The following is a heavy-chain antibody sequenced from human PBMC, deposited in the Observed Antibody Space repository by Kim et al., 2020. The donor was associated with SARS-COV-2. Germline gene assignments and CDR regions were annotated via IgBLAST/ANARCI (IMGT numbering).Heavy chain of an antibody. CDR1: GHSFTSSA. Sequence: ASVKVSCKASGHSFTSSAIHWVRQAPGQRLEWMGWINAGSGNKQYSQNFQGRVTLTRDTSASTVYMELSRLRSEDTAVYYCAKKGSSGPSGGYVYWGQGT. V-gene: IGHV1-3*01. J-gene: IGHJ4*02. D-gene: IGHD3-22*01. CDR3: AKKGSSGPSGGYVY. CDR2: INAGSGNK.